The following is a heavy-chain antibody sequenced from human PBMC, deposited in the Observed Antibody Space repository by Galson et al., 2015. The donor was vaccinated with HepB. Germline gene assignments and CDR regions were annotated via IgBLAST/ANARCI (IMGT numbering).Heavy chain of an antibody. Sequence: ETLSLTCAVYGGSFSGYYWSWIRQPPGKGLEWIGEINHSGSTNYNPSLKSRVTISVDTSKNQFSLKLSSVTAADTAVYYCARGVRRGYSYGQYYFDYWGQGTLVTVSS. V-gene: IGHV4-34*01. D-gene: IGHD5-18*01. CDR3: ARGVRRGYSYGQYYFDY. J-gene: IGHJ4*02. CDR2: INHSGST. CDR1: GGSFSGYY.